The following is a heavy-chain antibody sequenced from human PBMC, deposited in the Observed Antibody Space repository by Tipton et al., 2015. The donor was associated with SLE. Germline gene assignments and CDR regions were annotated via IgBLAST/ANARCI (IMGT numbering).Heavy chain of an antibody. D-gene: IGHD3-22*01. J-gene: IGHJ1*01. V-gene: IGHV4-59*01. CDR1: GGSISNYY. CDR2: IYHTESP. CDR3: ARTHYYDSGGPVAEYFQL. Sequence: TLSLTCAVSGGSISNYYWSWIRQSPGKGLEWIGYIYHTESPNYNPSLKSRATISVDSSKNRFSLKLSSVTTADTAVYYCARTHYYDSGGPVAEYFQLWGQGTLVTVSS.